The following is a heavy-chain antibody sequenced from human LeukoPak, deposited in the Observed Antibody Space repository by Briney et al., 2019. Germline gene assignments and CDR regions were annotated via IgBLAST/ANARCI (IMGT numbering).Heavy chain of an antibody. CDR3: AGVPEHPEWLRGLDY. CDR2: ISSSGSTI. CDR1: GFTFSSYE. Sequence: GGSLRLSCAASGFTFSSYEMNWVRQAPGKGLEWVSYISSSGSTIYYADSVKGRFTISRDNAKNSLYLQMNSLRAEDTAVYYCAGVPEHPEWLRGLDYWGQGTLVTVSS. D-gene: IGHD5-12*01. J-gene: IGHJ4*02. V-gene: IGHV3-48*03.